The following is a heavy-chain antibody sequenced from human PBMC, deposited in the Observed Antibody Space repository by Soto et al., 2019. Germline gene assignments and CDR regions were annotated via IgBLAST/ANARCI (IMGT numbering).Heavy chain of an antibody. J-gene: IGHJ6*02. CDR2: ISYDGSNK. D-gene: IGHD4-17*01. V-gene: IGHV3-30*18. CDR1: GFTFSSYG. CDR3: AKEVTPDYGDYYYGMDV. Sequence: GGSLRLSCAASGFTFSSYGMHWVRQAPGKGLEWVAVISYDGSNKYYADSVKGRFTISRDNSKNTLYLQMNSLRAEDTAVYYCAKEVTPDYGDYYYGMDVWGQGTTVTVSS.